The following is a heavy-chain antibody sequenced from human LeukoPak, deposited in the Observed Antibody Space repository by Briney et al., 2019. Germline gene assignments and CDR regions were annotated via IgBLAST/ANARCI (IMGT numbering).Heavy chain of an antibody. CDR3: ARDGHSSGYYFKDYGMDV. J-gene: IGHJ6*02. D-gene: IGHD3-22*01. V-gene: IGHV4-30-2*01. CDR1: GGSISSGGYS. Sequence: SETLSLTCAVSGGSISSGGYSWSWIRQPPGKGLEWIGYIYHSGSTYYNPSLKSRVTISVDKSENQFSLKLSSVTAADTAVYYCARDGHSSGYYFKDYGMDVWGQGTTVTVSS. CDR2: IYHSGST.